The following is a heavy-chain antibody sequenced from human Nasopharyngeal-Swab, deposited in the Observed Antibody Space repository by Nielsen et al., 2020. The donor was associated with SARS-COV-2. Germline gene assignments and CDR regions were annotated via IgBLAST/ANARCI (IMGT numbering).Heavy chain of an antibody. CDR3: TKIPVYEWVTHYFDY. J-gene: IGHJ4*02. D-gene: IGHD1-26*01. CDR1: GFTFSSYA. V-gene: IGHV3-23*01. CDR2: ISDSGSST. Sequence: GGSLRLSCVSSGFTFSSYAMSWVRQAPGKGLEWVSAISDSGSSTIYADSVRGRFTISRDSSRSTLYLQMNSLRADDTAVYYCTKIPVYEWVTHYFDYWGQGTLVTVSS.